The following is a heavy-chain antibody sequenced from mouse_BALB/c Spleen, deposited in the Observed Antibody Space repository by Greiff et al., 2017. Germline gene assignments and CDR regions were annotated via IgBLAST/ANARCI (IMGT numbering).Heavy chain of an antibody. CDR1: GYSITSDYA. CDR3: ARGGLLFYFDY. V-gene: IGHV3-2*02. J-gene: IGHJ2*01. D-gene: IGHD2-13*01. Sequence: EVKLQESGPGLVKPSQSLSLTCTVTGYSITSDYAWNWIRQFPGNQLEWMGYISYSGSTSYNPSLKSRISITRDTSKNQFFLQLNSVTTEDTATYYCARGGLLFYFDYWGQGTTLTVSS. CDR2: ISYSGST.